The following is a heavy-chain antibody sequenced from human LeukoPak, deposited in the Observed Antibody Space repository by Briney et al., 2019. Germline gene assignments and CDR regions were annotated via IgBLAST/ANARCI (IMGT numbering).Heavy chain of an antibody. CDR1: GFTFTSSA. D-gene: IGHD3-3*01. CDR2: IVVGSGKT. CDR3: AALSYDFWSGYYTGLAGAKRYYFDY. Sequence: SVNFSCKASGFTFTSSAMQWVRHARGQRLEWIGWIVVGSGKTNYAQKFQERVTITRDMSTSTAYMELSSLRSEDTAVYYCAALSYDFWSGYYTGLAGAKRYYFDYWGQGTLVTVSS. J-gene: IGHJ4*02. V-gene: IGHV1-58*02.